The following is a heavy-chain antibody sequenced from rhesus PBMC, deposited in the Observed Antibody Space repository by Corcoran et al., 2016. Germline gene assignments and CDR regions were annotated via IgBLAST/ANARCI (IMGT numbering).Heavy chain of an antibody. V-gene: IGHV4-147*01. CDR1: GGSISSHW. J-gene: IGHJ4*01. CDR2: IYGGSGST. Sequence: QVQLQESGPGVVKPSETLSLTCAVSGGSISSHWWGWIRPPPGRGLEWIGQIYGGSGSTSYNPSLKSRVTISSDTSKNQFSLKLSSVTAADTAVYYCAKWSYSGYRLSYDYWGQGVLVTVSS. CDR3: AKWSYSGYRLSYDY. D-gene: IGHD5-24*01.